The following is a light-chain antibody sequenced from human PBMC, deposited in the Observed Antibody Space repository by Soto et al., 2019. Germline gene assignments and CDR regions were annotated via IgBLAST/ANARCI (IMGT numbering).Light chain of an antibody. CDR1: QSISST. J-gene: IGKJ4*01. Sequence: EIVLTQSPDTLSLSPGERATLSCRASQSISSTHLVWYQQKPGQAPSLLIFGASSRATGIPDRFSGSRSGPEFTLTINSLQSEDFAIYYCQRYNNWPLTFGGGTKVESK. V-gene: IGKV3D-15*01. CDR2: GAS. CDR3: QRYNNWPLT.